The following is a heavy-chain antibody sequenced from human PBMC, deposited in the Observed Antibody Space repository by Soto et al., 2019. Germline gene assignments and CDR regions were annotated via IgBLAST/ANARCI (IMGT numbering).Heavy chain of an antibody. CDR1: GFTFSSYG. D-gene: IGHD1-26*01. CDR3: AKEGGLSGSYYISSSYYFDY. V-gene: IGHV3-30*18. Sequence: QVQLVESGGGVGQPGRSLRLSCVASGFTFSSYGMHWVRQAPGKGREWGAIISLDGRNTYYADSVQGRFTISRDNSKKTLYLQMNSLRAEDTSVYYCAKEGGLSGSYYISSSYYFDYWGQGTLVTVSS. J-gene: IGHJ4*02. CDR2: ISLDGRNT.